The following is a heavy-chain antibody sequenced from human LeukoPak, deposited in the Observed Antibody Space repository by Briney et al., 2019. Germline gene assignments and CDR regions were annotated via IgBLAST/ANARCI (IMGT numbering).Heavy chain of an antibody. Sequence: SETLSLTCAVYGGSFSGYYWNWIRQPPGKGLEWIGEINHSGSTNYNPSLKSRVTISVDTSKNQFSLKLSSVTAADTAVYYCARGSYCSSPTCREFYYYYGMDVWGQGTTVTVSS. CDR1: GGSFSGYY. V-gene: IGHV4-34*01. CDR2: INHSGST. D-gene: IGHD2-2*01. CDR3: ARGSYCSSPTCREFYYYYGMDV. J-gene: IGHJ6*02.